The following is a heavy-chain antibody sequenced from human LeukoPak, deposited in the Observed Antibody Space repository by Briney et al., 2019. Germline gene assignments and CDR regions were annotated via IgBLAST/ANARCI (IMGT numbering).Heavy chain of an antibody. CDR3: TRHPSGSRGFDY. CDR2: IKSKTDGGTT. CDR1: GFTFSNAW. D-gene: IGHD1-26*01. V-gene: IGHV3-15*01. Sequence: PGGSLRLSCAASGFTFSNAWMSWVRQAPGKGLEWVGRIKSKTDGGTTDYAAPVKGRFTISRDDSKNTLYLQMNSLKTEDTAVYYCTRHPSGSRGFDYWGQGTLVTVSS. J-gene: IGHJ4*02.